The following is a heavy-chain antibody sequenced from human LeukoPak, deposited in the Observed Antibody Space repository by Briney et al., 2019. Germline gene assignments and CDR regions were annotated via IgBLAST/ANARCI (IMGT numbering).Heavy chain of an antibody. V-gene: IGHV1-69*13. Sequence: SVKVSCKASGYTFTSYAMNWVRQAPGQGLEWMGGIIPIFGTANYAQKFQGRVTITADESTSTAYMELSSLRSEDTAVYYCAREWEQLATGWFDPWGQGTLVTVSS. CDR2: IIPIFGTA. J-gene: IGHJ5*02. CDR1: GYTFTSYA. D-gene: IGHD6-13*01. CDR3: AREWEQLATGWFDP.